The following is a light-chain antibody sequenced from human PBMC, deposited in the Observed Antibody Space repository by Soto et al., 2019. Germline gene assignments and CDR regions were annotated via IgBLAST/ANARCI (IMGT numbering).Light chain of an antibody. CDR3: QQYYRTPWT. Sequence: DIVMTQSPDSLAVSLGERATINCKSSQSVLFSSNNKNYLAWYQQKPGQPPKLLIYWASTRESGVPDRFSGSGSGTDFTLTISSLQAEDVAVYYCQQYYRTPWTFGQGTKVEIQ. V-gene: IGKV4-1*01. CDR1: QSVLFSSNNKNY. J-gene: IGKJ1*01. CDR2: WAS.